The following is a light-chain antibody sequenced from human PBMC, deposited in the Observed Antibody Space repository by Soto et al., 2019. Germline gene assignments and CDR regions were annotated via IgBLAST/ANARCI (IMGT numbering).Light chain of an antibody. CDR3: QQFDDSVT. V-gene: IGKV3-20*01. Sequence: EIVLTQSPGTLSLSPGERATLSCRASHSVSRTYLAWYQQKPGQAPRLLIYGASDRATGTPDRFSGSGSGIDFTLTISRLEPEDSAVYYCQQFDDSVTFGQGTRLDIK. J-gene: IGKJ5*01. CDR1: HSVSRTY. CDR2: GAS.